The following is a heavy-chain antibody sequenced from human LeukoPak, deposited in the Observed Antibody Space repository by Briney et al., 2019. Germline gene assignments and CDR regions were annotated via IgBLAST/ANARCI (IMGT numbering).Heavy chain of an antibody. CDR1: GGSFSGYY. D-gene: IGHD2-21*02. Sequence: PSETLSLTCAVYGGSFSGYYWSWIRQPPGKGLEWIGEINHSGSTNYNPSLKSRVTISVDTSKNQFSLKLSSVTAADTAVYYCARVIYCGGDCPSGGFDPWGQGTLVTVSS. CDR3: ARVIYCGGDCPSGGFDP. J-gene: IGHJ5*02. V-gene: IGHV4-34*01. CDR2: INHSGST.